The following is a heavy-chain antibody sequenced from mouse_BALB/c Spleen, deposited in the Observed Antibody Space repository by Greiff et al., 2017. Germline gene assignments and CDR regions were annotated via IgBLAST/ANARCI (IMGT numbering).Heavy chain of an antibody. V-gene: IGHV2-9*02. CDR1: GFSLTSYG. J-gene: IGHJ3*01. CDR3: ARDNYGNPDRFAY. Sequence: QVQLVESGPGLVAPSQSLSITCTVSGFSLTSYGVHWVRQPPGKGLEWLGVIWAGGSTNYNSALMSRLSISKDNSKSQVFLKMNSLQTDDTAMYYCARDNYGNPDRFAYWGQGTLVTVSA. D-gene: IGHD2-1*01. CDR2: IWAGGST.